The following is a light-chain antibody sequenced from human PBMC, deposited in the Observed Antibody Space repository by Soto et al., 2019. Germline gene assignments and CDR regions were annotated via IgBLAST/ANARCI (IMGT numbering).Light chain of an antibody. CDR1: SSDVGGYKF. CDR2: EVS. Sequence: QPASVSGSPGQSITISCTGTSSDVGGYKFVSWYQQYPGKAPRLMIYEVSNRPSGVSNRFSGSKSGNTASLTISGLQAEDEADYYCSSYTSSSTLVVFGGGTKVTVL. J-gene: IGLJ2*01. V-gene: IGLV2-14*01. CDR3: SSYTSSSTLVV.